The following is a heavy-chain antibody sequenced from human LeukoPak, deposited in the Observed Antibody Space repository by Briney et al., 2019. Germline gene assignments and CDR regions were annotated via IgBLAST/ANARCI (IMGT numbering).Heavy chain of an antibody. V-gene: IGHV3-30*18. CDR3: AKFCPSRRPHTIYYFEY. CDR1: GFPFSNYG. J-gene: IGHJ4*02. Sequence: PGGSLRLSCAASGFPFSNYGMHWVRQAPGKGLECVAVISHDGSNKYYGDSVKGRFTISRDNSKNTLFLQMNSLRAEDTAVYYCAKFCPSRRPHTIYYFEYWGQGTLVTVSS. D-gene: IGHD3-9*01. CDR2: ISHDGSNK.